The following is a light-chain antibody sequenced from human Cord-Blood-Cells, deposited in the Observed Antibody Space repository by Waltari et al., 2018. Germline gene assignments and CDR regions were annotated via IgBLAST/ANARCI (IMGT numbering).Light chain of an antibody. V-gene: IGKV3-15*01. CDR3: QQDNNWPRT. J-gene: IGKJ1*01. Sequence: EIVMTQSPATLSVSPGERATLSCRASQSVSSNLAWYKQKPGQAPRLLIYCASTSATGIPARSSGSGSGTEFTLTINSLHSEDFAVYYCQQDNNWPRTFCQGTKVEIK. CDR1: QSVSSN. CDR2: CAS.